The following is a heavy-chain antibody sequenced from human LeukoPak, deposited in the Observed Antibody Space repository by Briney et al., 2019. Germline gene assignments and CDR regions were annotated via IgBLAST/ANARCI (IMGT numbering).Heavy chain of an antibody. CDR1: GFTFSSFG. V-gene: IGHV3-48*02. CDR3: AKELRGYSYGLRNNWFDP. CDR2: ISYSSSLT. J-gene: IGHJ5*02. D-gene: IGHD5-18*01. Sequence: PGGSLRLSCAASGFTFSSFGMNWVRQAPGKGLEWVSYISYSSSLTDYADSVKGRFTISRDNAKNSLSLQLNSLRDEDTAVYYCAKELRGYSYGLRNNWFDPWGQGTLVTVSS.